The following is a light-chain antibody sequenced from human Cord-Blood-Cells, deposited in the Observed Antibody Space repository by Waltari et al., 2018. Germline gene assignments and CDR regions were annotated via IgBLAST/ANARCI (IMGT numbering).Light chain of an antibody. CDR2: AAS. J-gene: IGKJ1*01. V-gene: IGKV1-39*01. CDR3: QQSYSTPRT. CDR1: QSISSY. Sequence: DIQMTQSPSSLSASVGDRVTITCRASQSISSYLNWYQQKPGKAPKLLIYAASSLQSGVPSRFSGSGSGTDFTLTISRLQPEDFATYYCQQSYSTPRTFGQVTKVEIK.